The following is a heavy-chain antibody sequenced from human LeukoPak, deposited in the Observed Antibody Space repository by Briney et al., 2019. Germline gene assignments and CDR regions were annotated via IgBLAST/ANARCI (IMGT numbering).Heavy chain of an antibody. V-gene: IGHV5-51*01. Sequence: GESLKISCETSGYIFRTYWIGWVRQLPGKGLEWMGLIYPGDSETQYTPSFQGQVTFSVDKSINSAYQQWSSLKAADTAMYYCVRLTGHEFAHWGQGTPVTVSS. D-gene: IGHD3-10*01. CDR3: VRLTGHEFAH. CDR2: IYPGDSET. J-gene: IGHJ4*02. CDR1: GYIFRTYW.